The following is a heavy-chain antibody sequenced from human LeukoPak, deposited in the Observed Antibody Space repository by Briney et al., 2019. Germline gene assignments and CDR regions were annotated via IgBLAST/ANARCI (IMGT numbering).Heavy chain of an antibody. CDR2: IDRSGTT. CDR3: ARGPPRYSSY. D-gene: IGHD5-18*01. J-gene: IGHJ4*02. CDR1: GYSISSGYY. Sequence: TSETLSLTCSVSGYSISSGYYWGWVRQAPGKGLEWIGSIDRSGTTNYNPSLKSRVTISVDTSKNQFSLNVRSVTAADTAVYYCARGPPRYSSYWGQGTLVTVSS. V-gene: IGHV4-38-2*02.